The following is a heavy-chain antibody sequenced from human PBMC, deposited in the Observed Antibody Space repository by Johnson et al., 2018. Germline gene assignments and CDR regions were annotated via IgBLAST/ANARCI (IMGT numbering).Heavy chain of an antibody. CDR1: GGSLSGYY. Sequence: QVQLQQWGAGLLKPSETLSLTCAVYGGSLSGYYWSWSRQPPGKGLEWIGEIIHSGSTKYNTSLKRRLTISVHTSENQFALQLSSVTAAATDVYYCARASVTMIVATTKYYFAYWGQGTLVTVAS. D-gene: IGHD3-22*01. V-gene: IGHV4-34*12. CDR2: IIHSGST. CDR3: ARASVTMIVATTKYYFAY. J-gene: IGHJ4*02.